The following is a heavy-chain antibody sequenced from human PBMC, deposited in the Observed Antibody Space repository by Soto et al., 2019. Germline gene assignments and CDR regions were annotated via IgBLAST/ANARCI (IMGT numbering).Heavy chain of an antibody. CDR1: GDSVSSNSAA. V-gene: IGHV6-1*01. CDR2: TYYRSKWYN. D-gene: IGHD2-2*01. Sequence: SQTLSLTCAISGDSVSSNSAAWNWIRQSPSRGLEWLGRTYYRSKWYNDYAVSVKSRMTINPDTSKNQFSLQLNSVTPEDTAVYYCARDLVVPAAIVYYGMDVWGQGTTVTVSS. J-gene: IGHJ6*02. CDR3: ARDLVVPAAIVYYGMDV.